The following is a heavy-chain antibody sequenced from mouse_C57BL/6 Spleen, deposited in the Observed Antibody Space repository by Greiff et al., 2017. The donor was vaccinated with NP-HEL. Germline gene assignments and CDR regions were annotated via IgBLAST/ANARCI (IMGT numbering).Heavy chain of an antibody. CDR3: ARGPSYAMDY. V-gene: IGHV2-2*01. Sequence: QVQLQQSGPGLVQPSQSLSITCTVSGFSLTSYGVHWVRQSPGKGLEWLGVIWSGGSTDYNAAFISRLSISKDNSKSQVFFKMNSLQADDTAIYYCARGPSYAMDYWGQGTSVTVSS. CDR2: IWSGGST. CDR1: GFSLTSYG. D-gene: IGHD6-1*01. J-gene: IGHJ4*01.